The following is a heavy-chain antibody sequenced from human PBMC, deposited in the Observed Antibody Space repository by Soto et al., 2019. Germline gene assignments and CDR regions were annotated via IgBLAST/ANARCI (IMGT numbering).Heavy chain of an antibody. V-gene: IGHV4-31*03. Sequence: PSETLSPTCTVSGYSISGGASFWSWIRQPTGKGLEWIANVYYSGSSYYNPSLKSRLTISVDTTKNQFSLQLKSMTAADTAVYYCAKLSCTSSTCYFPGWFDPWGQGTLVTVSS. CDR2: VYYSGSS. J-gene: IGHJ5*02. D-gene: IGHD2-2*01. CDR3: AKLSCTSSTCYFPGWFDP. CDR1: GYSISGGASF.